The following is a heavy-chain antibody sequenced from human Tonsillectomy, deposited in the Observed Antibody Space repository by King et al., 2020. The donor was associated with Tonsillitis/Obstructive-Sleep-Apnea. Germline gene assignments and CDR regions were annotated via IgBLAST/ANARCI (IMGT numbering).Heavy chain of an antibody. Sequence: DVQLVESGGGLVQPGGSLRLSCAASGFTFSSYWMSWVRQAPGKGLEWVANIKQDGSEKYYVDSVKGRFTISRDNAKNSLYLQMNSLRAEDTAVYYCARDYSRAQDYYDSSGYYFSGWFDPWGQGTLVTVSS. V-gene: IGHV3-7*01. J-gene: IGHJ5*02. CDR3: ARDYSRAQDYYDSSGYYFSGWFDP. CDR2: IKQDGSEK. D-gene: IGHD3-22*01. CDR1: GFTFSSYW.